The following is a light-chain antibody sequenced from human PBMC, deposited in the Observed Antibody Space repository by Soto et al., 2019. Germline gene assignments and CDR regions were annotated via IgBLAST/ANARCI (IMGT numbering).Light chain of an antibody. V-gene: IGKV1-5*02. Sequence: DIQMTQSPSSLSASVGDRVTIICRASQSVSTRLAWYQQKPGKAPKVLIYDASSWAGGVPSRFTGSGSGTDFTLTISRLEPEDFAVYYCQQYGSSPWTFGQGTKVDIK. CDR2: DAS. CDR3: QQYGSSPWT. J-gene: IGKJ1*01. CDR1: QSVSTR.